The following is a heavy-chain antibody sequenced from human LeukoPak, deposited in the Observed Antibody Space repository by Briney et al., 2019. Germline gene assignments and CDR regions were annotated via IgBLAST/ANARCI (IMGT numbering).Heavy chain of an antibody. J-gene: IGHJ3*02. D-gene: IGHD2-15*01. Sequence: SETLSLTCTVSGGSISSSSYYWGWIRQPPGKGLEWIGSIYYSGSTYYNPSLKSRVTISVDTSKNQFSLKLSSVTAADTAVYYCASYCSGGSCYGDAFDIWGQGTMVTVSS. CDR1: GGSISSSSYY. CDR3: ASYCSGGSCYGDAFDI. V-gene: IGHV4-39*07. CDR2: IYYSGST.